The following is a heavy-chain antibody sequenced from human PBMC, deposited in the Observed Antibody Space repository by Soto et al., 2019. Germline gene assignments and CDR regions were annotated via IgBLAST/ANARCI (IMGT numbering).Heavy chain of an antibody. V-gene: IGHV3-15*01. CDR2: IKPKTDRGPTT. CDR3: TTAGQWYFWTAYYFEH. Sequence: GGSLRLSCAASGFVVTNAWLSWVRQAPGKGLDWVGRIKPKTDRGPTTEYAASVKGRFTLSKDDSTDMVYLQMNSLKIEDTAVYYCTTAGQWYFWTAYYFEHWGQGTTVTVSS. D-gene: IGHD3-3*01. J-gene: IGHJ4*02. CDR1: GFVVTNAW.